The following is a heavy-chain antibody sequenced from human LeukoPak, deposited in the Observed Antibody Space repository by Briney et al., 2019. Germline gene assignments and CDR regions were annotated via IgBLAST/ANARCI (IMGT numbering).Heavy chain of an antibody. CDR1: GYTFTGYY. Sequence: ASVKVSCKASGYTFTGYYMHWVRQAPGQGLEWMGWINPNSGGTNYAQKFQGRVTMTRDTSISTAYMELSRLRSDDTAVYYCARYRPGAAAGKGWFDPWSQGTLVTVSS. CDR2: INPNSGGT. V-gene: IGHV1-2*02. D-gene: IGHD6-13*01. CDR3: ARYRPGAAAGKGWFDP. J-gene: IGHJ5*02.